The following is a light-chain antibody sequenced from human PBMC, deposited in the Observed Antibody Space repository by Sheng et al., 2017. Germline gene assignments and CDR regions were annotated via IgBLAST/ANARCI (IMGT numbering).Light chain of an antibody. CDR1: RGSIATNY. V-gene: IGLV6-57*01. CDR3: QSYDSGKRVV. Sequence: LLLTQPHLCVGVSGKTVSISCTRNRGSIATNYVQWYQQRPGSSPTTVIYDNSHRLSGVPDRFSGSIDSSSNSAILTISGLTTEDEADYYCQSYDSGKRVVFGGGTKLTVL. J-gene: IGLJ2*01. CDR2: DNS.